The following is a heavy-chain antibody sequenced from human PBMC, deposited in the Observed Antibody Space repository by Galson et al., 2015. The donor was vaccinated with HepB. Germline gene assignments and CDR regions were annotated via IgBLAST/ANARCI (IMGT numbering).Heavy chain of an antibody. J-gene: IGHJ6*02. CDR2: IDWDDDK. V-gene: IGHV2-70*11. CDR1: GFSLSTSGMC. D-gene: IGHD3-10*01. Sequence: PALVKPTQPLTLTCTFSGFSLSTSGMCVSWLRQLPGKALEWLARIDWDDDKYYSTSLKTRLTISKDTSKNQVVLTMTNMDPVDTATYYCARIWGSGSPTPKNYYGMDVWGQGTTVTVSS. CDR3: ARIWGSGSPTPKNYYGMDV.